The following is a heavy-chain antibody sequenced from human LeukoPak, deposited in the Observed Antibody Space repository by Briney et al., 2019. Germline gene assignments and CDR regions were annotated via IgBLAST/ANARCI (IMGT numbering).Heavy chain of an antibody. V-gene: IGHV1-69*06. CDR1: GDTFSSYA. CDR2: IIPIFGTA. J-gene: IGHJ4*02. CDR3: ARAEAAAHNLIFDY. Sequence: SVKVSCKASGDTFSSYAISWVRQAPGQGLEWMGGIIPIFGTANYAQKLQGRVTITADKSTSTAYMELSSLRSEDTAVYYCARAEAAAHNLIFDYWGQGTLVTVSS. D-gene: IGHD6-13*01.